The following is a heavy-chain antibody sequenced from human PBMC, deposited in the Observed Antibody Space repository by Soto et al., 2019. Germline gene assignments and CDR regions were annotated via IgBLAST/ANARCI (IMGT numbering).Heavy chain of an antibody. J-gene: IGHJ5*02. V-gene: IGHV4-59*01. CDR1: GGSISSYY. Sequence: LSLTCTVSGGSISSYYWSWIRQPPGKGLEWIGYIYYSGSTNYNPSLKSRVTISVDTSKNQFSLKLSSVTAADTAVYYCARVISSSMVNWFDTWGQGTLVTVSS. CDR3: ARVISSSMVNWFDT. D-gene: IGHD6-13*01. CDR2: IYYSGST.